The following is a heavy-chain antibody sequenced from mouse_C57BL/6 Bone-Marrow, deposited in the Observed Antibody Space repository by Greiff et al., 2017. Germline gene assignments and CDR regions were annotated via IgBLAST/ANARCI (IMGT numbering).Heavy chain of an antibody. CDR2: IRSKGNNYAT. V-gene: IGHV10-1*01. J-gene: IGHJ1*03. CDR3: VRNYGSNWYFDV. D-gene: IGHD1-1*01. Sequence: EVKLVESGGGLVQPKGSLKLSCAASGFSFNTYAMNWVRQAPGKGLEWVARIRSKGNNYATYYADSVKDRFPISRDDSESMLYLQMNNLKTEDTSMYYCVRNYGSNWYFDVWGTGTTVTVSS. CDR1: GFSFNTYA.